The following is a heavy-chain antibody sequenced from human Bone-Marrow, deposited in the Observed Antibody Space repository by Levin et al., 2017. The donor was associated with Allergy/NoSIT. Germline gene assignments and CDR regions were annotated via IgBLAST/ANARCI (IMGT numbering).Heavy chain of an antibody. CDR3: VRTGWPGVTQTSGMDY. V-gene: IGHV4-30-4*01. J-gene: IGHJ4*02. D-gene: IGHD4-23*01. Sequence: PSETLSLTCTVSGDSINSDDYYWSWVRQPPGKGLEWIGYIYYSGSTYYNPSLKSRLTMSVDTSKNHFSLKLGSATAADTAVYYCVRTGWPGVTQTSGMDYWSQGTLVTVSS. CDR1: GDSINSDDYY. CDR2: IYYSGST.